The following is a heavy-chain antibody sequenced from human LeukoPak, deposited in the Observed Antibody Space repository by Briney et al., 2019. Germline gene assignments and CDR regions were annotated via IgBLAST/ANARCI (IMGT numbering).Heavy chain of an antibody. CDR1: GGSISSYY. D-gene: IGHD6-6*01. J-gene: IGHJ4*02. V-gene: IGHV4-59*01. CDR2: IYYSGST. Sequence: SETLSLTCTVSGGSISSYYWSWIRQPPGKGLEWIGHIYYSGSTNYNPSLKSRVTISLDTSKNQFSLKLSSVTAADTAVYYCARVPRIAARPYYFDYWGQGTLVTVSS. CDR3: ARVPRIAARPYYFDY.